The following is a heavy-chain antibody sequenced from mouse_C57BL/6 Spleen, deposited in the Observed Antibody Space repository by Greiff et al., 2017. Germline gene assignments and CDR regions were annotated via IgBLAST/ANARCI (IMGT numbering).Heavy chain of an antibody. CDR2: INPSNGGT. Sequence: QVQLQQPGTELVKPGASVKLSCKASGYTFTSYWMHWVKQRPGQGLEWIGNINPSNGGTNYNEKFKSKATLTVDKSSSPAYMQLSSLTSEDSAVYCCARGGTTVVAPFAYWGQGTLVTVSA. CDR1: GYTFTSYW. D-gene: IGHD1-1*01. V-gene: IGHV1-53*01. J-gene: IGHJ3*01. CDR3: ARGGTTVVAPFAY.